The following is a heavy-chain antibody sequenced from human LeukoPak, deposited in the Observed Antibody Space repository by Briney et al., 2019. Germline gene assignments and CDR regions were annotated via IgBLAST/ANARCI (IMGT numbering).Heavy chain of an antibody. J-gene: IGHJ4*02. Sequence: GGSLRLSCAASGFTFSSYSMNWVRQAPGKGLEWVSYISSSSSTIYYADSVKGRFTISRDNAKNSLYLQMNSLRAEDTAVYYCARGGYSSGWNRFDYWGQGTLVTVSS. CDR2: ISSSSSTI. V-gene: IGHV3-48*01. D-gene: IGHD6-25*01. CDR3: ARGGYSSGWNRFDY. CDR1: GFTFSSYS.